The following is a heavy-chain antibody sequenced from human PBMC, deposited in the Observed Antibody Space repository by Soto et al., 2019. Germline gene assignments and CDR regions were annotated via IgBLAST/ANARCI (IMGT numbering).Heavy chain of an antibody. J-gene: IGHJ3*02. V-gene: IGHV3-7*01. Sequence: GGSLRLSCAASGFTFSSYWMSWVRQAPGKGLEWVANIKQDGSEKYYVDSVKGRFTISRDNAKNSLYLQMNSLRAEDTAVYYCATLPVGGWYTDAFDIWGQGTMVT. CDR2: IKQDGSEK. CDR1: GFTFSSYW. D-gene: IGHD6-19*01. CDR3: ATLPVGGWYTDAFDI.